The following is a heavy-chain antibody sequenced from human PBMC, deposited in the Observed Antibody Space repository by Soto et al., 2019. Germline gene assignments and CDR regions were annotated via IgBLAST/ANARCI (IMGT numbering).Heavy chain of an antibody. V-gene: IGHV4-39*01. CDR3: ARGHGGITIFGAPGHFDY. CDR2: IYYSGSN. J-gene: IGHJ4*02. CDR1: GGSISSGSYY. Sequence: QRQLQESGPGLVKPSETLSLTCTVSGGSISSGSYYWGWIRQPPGKGLEWIGSIYYSGSNYYNPSLKSRVTISVETSKNQFPLKLSSVTAADTAVYFCARGHGGITIFGAPGHFDYWGQGTLVTVSS. D-gene: IGHD3-3*01.